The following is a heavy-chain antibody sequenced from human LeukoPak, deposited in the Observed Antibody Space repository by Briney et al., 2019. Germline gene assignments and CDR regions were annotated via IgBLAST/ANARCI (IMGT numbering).Heavy chain of an antibody. Sequence: ASVKVSCKASGYTFTGYYMHWVRQAPGQGLEWMGWNNPNSGGTNYAQKFQGRVIMTWDTSISTAYMELSSLRSDDTAVYYCTSDTYYYDSTGLGHWFDPWGQGTLVTVSS. CDR1: GYTFTGYY. D-gene: IGHD3-22*01. CDR2: NNPNSGGT. J-gene: IGHJ5*02. V-gene: IGHV1-2*02. CDR3: TSDTYYYDSTGLGHWFDP.